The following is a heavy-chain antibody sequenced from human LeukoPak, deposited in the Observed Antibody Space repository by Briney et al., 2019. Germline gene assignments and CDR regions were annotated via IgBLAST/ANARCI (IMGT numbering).Heavy chain of an antibody. J-gene: IGHJ4*02. CDR2: INPNSGGT. V-gene: IGHV1-2*02. D-gene: IGHD3-22*01. Sequence: ASVKVSCKASGYTFTGYYMHWVRQAPGQGLEWMGWINPNSGGTNYAQKFQGRVTMTRDTSISTAYMELSRLRSEDTAVYYCARDQGHYYDSSGYHTFDYWGQGTLVTVSS. CDR1: GYTFTGYY. CDR3: ARDQGHYYDSSGYHTFDY.